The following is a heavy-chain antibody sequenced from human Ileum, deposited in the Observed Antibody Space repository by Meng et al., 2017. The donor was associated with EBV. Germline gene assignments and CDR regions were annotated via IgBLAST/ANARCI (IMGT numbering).Heavy chain of an antibody. Sequence: QVQLQESGPGLVKASRTLSRTCTVSGGSISSGDYYWSWIRQPPGKGLEWIGYIYYSGSTYYNPSLKSRVTISVDTSKNQFSLKLSSVTAADTAVYYCATQESRDGHNPDWGQGSLGTVVS. CDR1: GGSISSGDYY. CDR2: IYYSGST. V-gene: IGHV4-30-4*01. CDR3: ATQESRDGHNPD. J-gene: IGHJ4*02. D-gene: IGHD5-24*01.